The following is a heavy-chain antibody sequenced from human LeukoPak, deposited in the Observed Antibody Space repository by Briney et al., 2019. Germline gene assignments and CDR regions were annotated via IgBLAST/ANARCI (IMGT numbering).Heavy chain of an antibody. J-gene: IGHJ4*02. Sequence: PGGSLRLSCAASGFTFSGFAMNWVRQAPGKGLEWVSVIRGSGHRTNYADSVKGRSTISRDNSKNTLHLQMTSLRVEDTAVYYCAKDVRYDNSDFYANYFDSWGQGTLVTVSS. CDR3: AKDVRYDNSDFYANYFDS. D-gene: IGHD3-22*01. CDR1: GFTFSGFA. CDR2: IRGSGHRT. V-gene: IGHV3-23*01.